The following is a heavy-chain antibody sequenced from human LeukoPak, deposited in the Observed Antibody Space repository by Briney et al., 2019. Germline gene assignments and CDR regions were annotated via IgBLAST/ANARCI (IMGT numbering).Heavy chain of an antibody. V-gene: IGHV3-33*01. CDR1: GFTFSSYG. J-gene: IGHJ5*02. CDR3: ASGRGGQAYNWFDP. Sequence: PGRSLRLPCAASGFTFSSYGMHWVRQAPGKGLEWVAVIWYVASNKYYADSVKGRFTISRDNCKNALYLQMNSRRAEDTAVYYCASGRGGQAYNWFDPWGQGTLVTVSS. D-gene: IGHD3-16*01. CDR2: IWYVASNK.